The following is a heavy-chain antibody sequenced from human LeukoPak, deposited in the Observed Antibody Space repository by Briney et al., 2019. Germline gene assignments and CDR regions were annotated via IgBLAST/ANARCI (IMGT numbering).Heavy chain of an antibody. CDR3: ARGETGYSSSWRDFDY. J-gene: IGHJ4*02. V-gene: IGHV1-24*01. CDR2: FDPEDGET. D-gene: IGHD6-13*01. Sequence: ASVKVSCKVSGYTLTELSMHWVRQAPGKGLEWMGGFDPEDGETIYAQKFQGRVTMTEDTFTDTAYMELSSLRSDDTAVYYCARGETGYSSSWRDFDYWGQGTLVTVSS. CDR1: GYTLTELS.